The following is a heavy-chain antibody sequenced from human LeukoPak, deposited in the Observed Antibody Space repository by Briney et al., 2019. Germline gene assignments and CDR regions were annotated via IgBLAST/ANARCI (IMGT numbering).Heavy chain of an antibody. CDR1: GYTFTSYG. J-gene: IGHJ4*02. Sequence: ASVKVSCKASGYTFTSYGISWVRQAPGQGLEWMGWISAYNGNTNYAQKLQGRVTMTTDTSTSTAYMELRSLRSDDTAVYYCARGRQMTTVTTSPFGYWGQGTLVTVSS. CDR3: ARGRQMTTVTTSPFGY. D-gene: IGHD4-17*01. V-gene: IGHV1-18*01. CDR2: ISAYNGNT.